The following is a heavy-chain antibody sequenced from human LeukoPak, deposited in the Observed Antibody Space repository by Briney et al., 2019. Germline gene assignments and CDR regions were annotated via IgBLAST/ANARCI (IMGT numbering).Heavy chain of an antibody. V-gene: IGHV3-7*05. J-gene: IGHJ4*02. D-gene: IGHD3-16*02. CDR2: IKQDGSEK. Sequence: PGGSLRLSCAASGFTFSSYWVSWVRQAPGKGLEWVANIKQDGSEKYYVDSVKGRFTISRDNAKNSLYLQMNSLRAEDTAVYYCARGVAGNYDYVWGSYRPVDYWGQGTLVTVSS. CDR3: ARGVAGNYDYVWGSYRPVDY. CDR1: GFTFSSYW.